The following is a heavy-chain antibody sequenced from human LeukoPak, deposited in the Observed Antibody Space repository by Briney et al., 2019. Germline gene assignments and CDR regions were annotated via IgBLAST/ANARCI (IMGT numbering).Heavy chain of an antibody. D-gene: IGHD2-2*01. CDR1: GGSISSGGYY. CDR3: ARGRPYCSSTSCYVRWFDP. V-gene: IGHV4-31*03. Sequence: SETLSLTCTVSGGSISSGGYYWSWIRQHPGKGLEWIGYIYYSGSTYYNPSLKSRVTISVDTSKNQFSLKLSSVTAADTAVYYCARGRPYCSSTSCYVRWFDPWGQGTLVTVSS. J-gene: IGHJ5*02. CDR2: IYYSGST.